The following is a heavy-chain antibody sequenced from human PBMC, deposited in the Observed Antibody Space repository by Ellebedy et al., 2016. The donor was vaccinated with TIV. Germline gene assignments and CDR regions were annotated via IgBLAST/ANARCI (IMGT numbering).Heavy chain of an antibody. CDR3: ASWKGTSNYVWFTPQYYMDV. J-gene: IGHJ6*03. CDR2: IYYSGST. CDR1: GGTFNGYY. Sequence: SETLSLTXAVYGGTFNGYYWSWIRQHPGKGLEWIGYIYYSGSTYYNPSLKSRVTISVDTSKNQFSLKLSSVTAADTAVYYCASWKGTSNYVWFTPQYYMDVWGKGTTVTVSS. V-gene: IGHV4-31*11. D-gene: IGHD4-11*01.